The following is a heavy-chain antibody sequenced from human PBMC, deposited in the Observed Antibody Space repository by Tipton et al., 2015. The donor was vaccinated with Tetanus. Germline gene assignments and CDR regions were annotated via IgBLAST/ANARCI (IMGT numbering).Heavy chain of an antibody. CDR3: ARPGYYYYGMDV. J-gene: IGHJ6*02. Sequence: TLSLTCAVYGGSFSGYYWSWIRQPPGKGLEWIGEINHSGSTNYNPSLKSRVTISVDTSKNQFSLKLSSVTAADTAVYYCARPGYYYYGMDVWGQGTTVTVSS. V-gene: IGHV4-34*01. D-gene: IGHD2-8*02. CDR1: GGSFSGYY. CDR2: INHSGST.